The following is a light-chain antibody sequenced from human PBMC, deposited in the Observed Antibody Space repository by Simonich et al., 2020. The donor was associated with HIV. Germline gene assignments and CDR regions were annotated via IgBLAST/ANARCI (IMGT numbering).Light chain of an antibody. CDR1: QSVSSSY. Sequence: EIVLTQSPVTLSLSPGERATLSCRASQSVSSSYLAWYQQKPGQAPRLLIYGASSRATGIPDRFSGSGSGTYFTLTISSMQSEDFAVYYCQQYNNWPPMTFGGGTKVEIK. CDR2: GAS. CDR3: QQYNNWPPMT. J-gene: IGKJ4*01. V-gene: IGKV3-20*01.